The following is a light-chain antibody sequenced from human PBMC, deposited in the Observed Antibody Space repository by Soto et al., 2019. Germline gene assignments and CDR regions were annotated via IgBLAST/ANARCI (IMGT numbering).Light chain of an antibody. V-gene: IGLV2-14*03. CDR3: TSYRSSTLFV. CDR2: DVT. Sequence: QSALTQPASVSGSPGQSIAISCTGTSSDADTYNYVSWYQQHPGKAPKLMIYDVTNRPSGVSNRFSGSKSGNTASLTISGLQAEDEADYYCTSYRSSTLFVFGTGTKLTVL. CDR1: SSDADTYNY. J-gene: IGLJ1*01.